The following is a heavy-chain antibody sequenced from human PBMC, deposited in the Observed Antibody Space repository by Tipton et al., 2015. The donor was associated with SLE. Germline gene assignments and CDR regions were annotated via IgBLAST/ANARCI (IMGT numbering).Heavy chain of an antibody. CDR1: GGAISTGEYC. Sequence: TLSLTCSVSGGAISTGEYCWSWIRQPPGKGLEWIGYIYYSGTTYYNSSLKSRITMSVDTSKNQFSLKLSSVTAADTAVYYCARGHTAMVGSLYYYGMDVWGQGTTVTVSS. V-gene: IGHV4-30-4*08. CDR2: IYYSGTT. J-gene: IGHJ6*02. CDR3: ARGHTAMVGSLYYYGMDV. D-gene: IGHD5-18*01.